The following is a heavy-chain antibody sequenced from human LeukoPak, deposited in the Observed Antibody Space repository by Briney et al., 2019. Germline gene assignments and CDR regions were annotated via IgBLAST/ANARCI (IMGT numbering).Heavy chain of an antibody. D-gene: IGHD2-8*01. CDR1: GFTFNSYA. Sequence: GSLRLSCAGSGFTFNSYAMNWVRQAPGKGLEWVSAISSGGSTYYADSVKGRFSISRDNSKNTLYLQMNSLRAEDTAVYYCAKGPVSNGYWGQGTLVTVSS. J-gene: IGHJ4*02. V-gene: IGHV3-23*01. CDR3: AKGPVSNGY. CDR2: ISSGGST.